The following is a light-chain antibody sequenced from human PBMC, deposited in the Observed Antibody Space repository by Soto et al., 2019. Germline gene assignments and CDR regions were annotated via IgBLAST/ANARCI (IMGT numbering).Light chain of an antibody. V-gene: IGKV3-11*01. J-gene: IGKJ5*01. Sequence: EIVMTQSPATLSLSPGERATLSCRASQSVDKYLVWYQQKPGQAPRLLIYGTSSRATGIPDRFSGSGSGTDFTLTISSLEPEDFAVYYCQQRSNWPPAAVTFGQGTRLEIK. CDR3: QQRSNWPPAAVT. CDR1: QSVDKY. CDR2: GTS.